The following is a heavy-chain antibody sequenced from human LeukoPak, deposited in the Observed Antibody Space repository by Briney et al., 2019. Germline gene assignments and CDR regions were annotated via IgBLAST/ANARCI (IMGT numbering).Heavy chain of an antibody. CDR1: GGSISSYY. J-gene: IGHJ5*02. Sequence: SETLSLTCTVSGGSISSYYWSWIRQPPGKGLEWIGYIYYSGSTNYNPSLKSRVTISVDTSKNQFSLKLSSVTAADTAVYYCARGINYYGSGSYFYRRERNWFDPWGQGTLVTVSS. CDR3: ARGINYYGSGSYFYRRERNWFDP. V-gene: IGHV4-59*01. CDR2: IYYSGST. D-gene: IGHD3-10*01.